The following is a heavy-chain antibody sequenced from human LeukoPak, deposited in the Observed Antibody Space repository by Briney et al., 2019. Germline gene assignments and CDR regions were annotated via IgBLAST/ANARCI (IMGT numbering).Heavy chain of an antibody. CDR1: GFTFSSYG. CDR2: ISSNGGST. CDR3: AREWLRITMVRGVIGY. J-gene: IGHJ4*02. V-gene: IGHV3-64*01. Sequence: GGSLRLSCAASGFTFSSYGMHWVRQAPGKGLEYVSAISSNGGSTYYANSVKGRFTISRDNSKNTLYLQMNSLRAEDTAVYYCAREWLRITMVRGVIGYWGQGTLVTVSS. D-gene: IGHD3-10*01.